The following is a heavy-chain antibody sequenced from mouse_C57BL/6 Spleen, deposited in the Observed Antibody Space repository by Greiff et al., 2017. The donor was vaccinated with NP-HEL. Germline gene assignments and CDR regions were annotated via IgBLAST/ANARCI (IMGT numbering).Heavy chain of an antibody. Sequence: VHVKQSGPELVKPGASVKISCKASGYSFTGYYMHWVKQSSEKSLEWIGEINPSTGGTSYNQKFKGKATLTVDKSSSTAYMQLKSLTSEDSAVYYCARGDYDDAMDYWGQGTSVTVSS. CDR2: INPSTGGT. V-gene: IGHV1-43*01. J-gene: IGHJ4*01. CDR1: GYSFTGYY. CDR3: ARGDYDDAMDY. D-gene: IGHD2-4*01.